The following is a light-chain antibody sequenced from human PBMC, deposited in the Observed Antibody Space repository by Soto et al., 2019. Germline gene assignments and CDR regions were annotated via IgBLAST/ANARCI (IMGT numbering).Light chain of an antibody. CDR3: SSYTSSSTSRV. V-gene: IGLV2-14*01. CDR2: EVS. J-gene: IGLJ3*02. CDR1: SSDVGGYNY. Sequence: QSALTQPASVSGSPGQSITISCTGTSSDVGGYNYVSWYQQHPGKAPKLMIYEVSNRPSGVSNRFSGSKSGNTASPTISGLQAEDEADYYCSSYTSSSTSRVFGGGTKLTVL.